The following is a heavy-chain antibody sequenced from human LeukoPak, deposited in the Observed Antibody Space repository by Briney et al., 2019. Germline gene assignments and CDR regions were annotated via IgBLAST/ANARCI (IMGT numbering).Heavy chain of an antibody. V-gene: IGHV1-2*02. Sequence: ASVKVSCKSSGYTFTAYYIHWVRQAPGQGLEWMGWINPNSGGTNFAQKFQGGVTMTRDTSISTVYMELRSLRSDDTAVYYCARPSGARRHLWLDYWGQGTVVTVSS. CDR2: INPNSGGT. D-gene: IGHD5-18*01. J-gene: IGHJ4*02. CDR1: GYTFTAYY. CDR3: ARPSGARRHLWLDY.